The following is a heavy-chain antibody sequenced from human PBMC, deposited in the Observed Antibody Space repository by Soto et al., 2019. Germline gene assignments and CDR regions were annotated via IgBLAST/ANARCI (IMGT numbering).Heavy chain of an antibody. CDR3: ASYIAARVSPFDY. CDR1: GGTFSSYA. Sequence: QVQLVQSGAEVKKPGSSVKVSCKASGGTFSSYAISWVRQAPGQGLGGMGGIIPIFGTANYAQKFQGRVRITADESTSTDYMELSSLRSEDTAVYYCASYIAARVSPFDYWGQGTLVAVSS. J-gene: IGHJ4*02. CDR2: IIPIFGTA. V-gene: IGHV1-69*12. D-gene: IGHD6-6*01.